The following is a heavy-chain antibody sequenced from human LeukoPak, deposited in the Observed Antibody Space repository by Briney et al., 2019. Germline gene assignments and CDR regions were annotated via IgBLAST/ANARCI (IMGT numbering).Heavy chain of an antibody. CDR3: ARAAMVTYWYFDL. D-gene: IGHD5-18*01. CDR1: GGSFSGYY. V-gene: IGHV4-34*01. Sequence: SETLSLTCAVYGGSFSGYYWSWIRQPPGKGLEWIGEINHSGSTNYNPSLKSRVTISVDTSKNQFSLKLSSVTAADTAVYYCARAAMVTYWYFDLWGRGTLVTVSS. J-gene: IGHJ2*01. CDR2: INHSGST.